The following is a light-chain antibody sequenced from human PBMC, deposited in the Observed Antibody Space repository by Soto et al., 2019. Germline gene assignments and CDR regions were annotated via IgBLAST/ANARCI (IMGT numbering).Light chain of an antibody. V-gene: IGKV1-39*01. J-gene: IGKJ5*01. CDR1: QSISSY. CDR2: TAS. Sequence: DIQMTQSPSSLSASVGDTVTITCRASQSISSYLNWYQQKPGKAPNLLIYTASSLQSGVPSRFSGSGSGTDFTLTISSLQPEDFATYYCQQSYSTPTTFGQGTRLEIK. CDR3: QQSYSTPTT.